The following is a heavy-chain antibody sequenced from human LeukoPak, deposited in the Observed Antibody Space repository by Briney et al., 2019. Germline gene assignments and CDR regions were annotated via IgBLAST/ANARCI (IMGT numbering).Heavy chain of an antibody. J-gene: IGHJ4*02. CDR2: INPNSGGT. V-gene: IGHV1-2*02. D-gene: IGHD3-10*01. CDR3: ARDLEGYHYGSGNYPQ. Sequence: ASMKVSCKASGYTFTGYYIHWPRQAPGQGLEWMGFINPNSGGTNYAQKFQGGVTMTRDTSISTAYMELSSLTSDDTAVYYCARDLEGYHYGSGNYPQWGQGTLITVSS. CDR1: GYTFTGYY.